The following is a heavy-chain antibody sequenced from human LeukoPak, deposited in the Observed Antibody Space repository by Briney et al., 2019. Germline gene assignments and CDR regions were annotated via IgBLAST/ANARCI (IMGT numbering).Heavy chain of an antibody. CDR3: ARGCSSTRCYMDALDI. J-gene: IGHJ3*02. CDR1: GYTFTSYD. D-gene: IGHD2-2*02. Sequence: ASVKVSCKASGYTFTSYDINWVRQATGQGLEWMGWMNPNSGNTGYAQKFQGRVTITRNTSISTAYMELSSLRSEDTAVYYCARGCSSTRCYMDALDIWGQGTMVTVSS. V-gene: IGHV1-8*03. CDR2: MNPNSGNT.